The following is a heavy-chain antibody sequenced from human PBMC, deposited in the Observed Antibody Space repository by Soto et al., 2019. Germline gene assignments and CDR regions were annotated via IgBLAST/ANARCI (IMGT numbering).Heavy chain of an antibody. CDR3: ARDLAAGGNWFDP. V-gene: IGHV1-2*04. D-gene: IGHD6-13*01. Sequence: ASVKVSCKASGYTFSTSGMSWLRQAPGQGLEWMGWINPNSGGTNYAQKFQGWVTMTRDTSISTAYMELSRLRSDDTAVYYCARDLAAGGNWFDPWGQGTLVTVSS. J-gene: IGHJ5*02. CDR2: INPNSGGT. CDR1: GYTFSTSG.